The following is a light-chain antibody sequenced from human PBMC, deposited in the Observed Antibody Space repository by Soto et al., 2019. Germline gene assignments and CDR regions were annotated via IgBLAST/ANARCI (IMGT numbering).Light chain of an antibody. CDR2: DVS. V-gene: IGLV2-11*01. CDR1: SSDVGGYNY. Sequence: QSVLTQARSVSGSPGQSVTISCTGTSSDVGGYNYVSWYLQHPGKAPKVMIYDVSKRPSGVPDRFSGSKSGNTASLTISGLQSEDEDDYYCTAWDGSLKGYVFATGTKVTGL. J-gene: IGLJ1*01. CDR3: TAWDGSLKGYV.